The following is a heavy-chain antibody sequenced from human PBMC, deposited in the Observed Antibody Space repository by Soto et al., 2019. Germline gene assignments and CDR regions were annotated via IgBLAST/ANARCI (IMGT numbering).Heavy chain of an antibody. V-gene: IGHV3-23*01. J-gene: IGHJ4*02. CDR3: ARQDYNTTWYLNY. Sequence: PGGSLRLSCAASGFAFSAYAMSWVRQAPGKGLEWVSVISGSGGATYYADSVKGRFTISRDNSKNTLYLQMNSLRAEDTAVYYCARQDYNTTWYLNYWGQGTLVTVSS. D-gene: IGHD1-20*01. CDR1: GFAFSAYA. CDR2: ISGSGGAT.